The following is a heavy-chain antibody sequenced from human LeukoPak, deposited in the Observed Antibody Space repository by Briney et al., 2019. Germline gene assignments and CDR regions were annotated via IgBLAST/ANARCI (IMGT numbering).Heavy chain of an antibody. V-gene: IGHV3-30-3*01. CDR2: ISYDRSNK. D-gene: IGHD3-9*01. CDR1: GFTFSSYA. J-gene: IGHJ4*02. CDR3: ARAYYDILTGLIDY. Sequence: PGRSLRLSCAASGFTFSSYAMHWVRQAPGKGLEWVAVISYDRSNKYYADSVKGRFTISRDNSKNTLYLQMNSLRAEDTAVYYCARAYYDILTGLIDYWGQGTLVTVSS.